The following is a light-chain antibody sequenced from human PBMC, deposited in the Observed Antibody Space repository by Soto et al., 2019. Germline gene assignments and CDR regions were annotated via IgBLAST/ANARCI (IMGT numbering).Light chain of an antibody. J-gene: IGKJ1*01. CDR2: GAS. Sequence: DIQMTQSPSSLSASVGDRVTITCRASQSINKYINWYQQKPGKAPNLLINGASSLQSGVPSRFSGSGSGTDFTLTISSLQPEDFATYYCQQSYSTPRTFGQGTKVDI. CDR3: QQSYSTPRT. CDR1: QSINKY. V-gene: IGKV1-39*01.